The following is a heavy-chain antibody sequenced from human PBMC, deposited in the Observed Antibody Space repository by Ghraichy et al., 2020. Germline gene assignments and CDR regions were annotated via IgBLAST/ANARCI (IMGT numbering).Heavy chain of an antibody. CDR2: TYYRSKWYN. J-gene: IGHJ6*03. CDR3: ARARGAYSSGAGMPTYYYYYMDV. CDR1: GDSVSSNSAA. D-gene: IGHD6-19*01. V-gene: IGHV6-1*01. Sequence: SQTLSLTCAISGDSVSSNSAAWNWIRQSPSRGLEWLGRTYYRSKWYNDYAVSVKSRITINPDTSKNQFSLQLNSVTPEDTAVYYCARARGAYSSGAGMPTYYYYYMDVWGKGTTVTVSS.